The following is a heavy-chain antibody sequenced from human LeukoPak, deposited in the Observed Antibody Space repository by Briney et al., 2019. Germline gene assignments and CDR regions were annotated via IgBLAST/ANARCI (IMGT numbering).Heavy chain of an antibody. D-gene: IGHD3-22*01. CDR3: AREVSEGFDF. CDR1: GFTFSFYW. CDR2: IKQDANEE. Sequence: GGSLRLSCAASGFTFSFYWMSWVRQAPGKGLEWVANIKQDANEEYYVDSVKARFTISRDNAKNSLYLQMNSLRAEDTALYYCAREVSEGFDFWGQGTLVTVSS. V-gene: IGHV3-7*01. J-gene: IGHJ4*02.